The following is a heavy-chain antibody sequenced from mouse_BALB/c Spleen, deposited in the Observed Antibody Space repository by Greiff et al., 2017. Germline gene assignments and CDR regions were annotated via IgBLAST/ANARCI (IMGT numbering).Heavy chain of an antibody. CDR1: GFTFSSYA. D-gene: IGHD2-2*01. V-gene: IGHV5-6-5*01. Sequence: EVKLVESGGGLVKPGGSLKLSCAASGFTFSSYAMSWVRQTPEKRLEWVASISSGGSTYYPDSVKGRFTISRDNARNILYLQMSSLRSEDTAMYYCAREPPYGYDGYYFDYWGQGTTLTVSS. CDR3: AREPPYGYDGYYFDY. CDR2: ISSGGST. J-gene: IGHJ2*01.